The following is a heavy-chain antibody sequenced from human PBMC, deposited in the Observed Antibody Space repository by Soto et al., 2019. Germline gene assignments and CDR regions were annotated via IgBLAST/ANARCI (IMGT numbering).Heavy chain of an antibody. CDR3: ARDHLVATFYYYGMDV. V-gene: IGHV3-7*01. CDR2: IKQGGSEK. D-gene: IGHD5-12*01. Sequence: PGGSLRLSCAASGVTFSSYWMSWVCQAPGKGLEWVANIKQGGSEKYYVDSVKGRFTISSDNAKNSLYLHMNSLRAEDTAVYYCARDHLVATFYYYGMDVWGQGTTVTVSS. J-gene: IGHJ6*02. CDR1: GVTFSSYW.